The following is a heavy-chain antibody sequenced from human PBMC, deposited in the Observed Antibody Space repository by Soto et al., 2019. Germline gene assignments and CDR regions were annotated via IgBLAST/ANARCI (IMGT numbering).Heavy chain of an antibody. CDR1: GFSLTTSGVG. J-gene: IGHJ4*02. CDR2: IYWDDDK. CDR3: AHRVLRTVFGLVTTTAIYFDF. D-gene: IGHD3-3*01. V-gene: IGHV2-5*02. Sequence: QITLKESGPTVVKPTEPLTLTCTFSGFSLTTSGVGVGWVRQSPGKAPEWIALIYWDDDKRYSTSLNSRLIITKDSSNIQVVVTMANVDPADTATYYCAHRVLRTVFGLVTTTAIYFDFWGPGTPVVVSS.